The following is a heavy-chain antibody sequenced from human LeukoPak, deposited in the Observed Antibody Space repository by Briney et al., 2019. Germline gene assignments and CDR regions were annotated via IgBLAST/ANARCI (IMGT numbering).Heavy chain of an antibody. CDR3: ARVGYSFGYFDY. J-gene: IGHJ4*02. Sequence: SETLSLTCTVSGGSLSNYYWSWIRQPPGKGLEWIGYIYYSGSTHYNPSLKSRVIISVDTSKNQFSLKLSSVTAPDMAVYYCARVGYSFGYFDYWGQGTLVTVSS. V-gene: IGHV4-59*01. CDR1: GGSLSNYY. CDR2: IYYSGST. D-gene: IGHD2-21*01.